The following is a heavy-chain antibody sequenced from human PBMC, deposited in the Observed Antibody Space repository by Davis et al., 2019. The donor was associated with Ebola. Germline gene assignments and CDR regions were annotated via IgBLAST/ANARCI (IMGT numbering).Heavy chain of an antibody. V-gene: IGHV3-48*04. CDR1: GFSFSSYS. D-gene: IGHD2-15*01. CDR2: INSGSSII. J-gene: IGHJ6*02. CDR3: ARGPCSGGSCYYYYVMDV. Sequence: PGGSLRLSCAASGFSFSSYSMNWVRQAPGKGLEWVSYINSGSSIIYYAESVKGRFTISRDNAKNSLYLQMNSLRAEDTAVYYCARGPCSGGSCYYYYVMDVWGQGTTVTVSS.